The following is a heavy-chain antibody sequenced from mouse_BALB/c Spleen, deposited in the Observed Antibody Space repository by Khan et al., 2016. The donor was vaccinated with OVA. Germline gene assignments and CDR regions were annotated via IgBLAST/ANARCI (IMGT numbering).Heavy chain of an antibody. D-gene: IGHD2-1*01. V-gene: IGHV1-7*01. CDR1: GYTFTNYW. CDR3: ASNGVYGIFAY. J-gene: IGHJ3*01. Sequence: QVQLQQPGAELAKPGASVKMSCKASGYTFTNYWMHWVKQRPGQGLEWIGYINPSTDYTEYNQKFKDKATLTADTSSSTAYMQLSSLTSEDSTVYYCASNGVYGIFAYWGQGTLVTVSA. CDR2: INPSTDYT.